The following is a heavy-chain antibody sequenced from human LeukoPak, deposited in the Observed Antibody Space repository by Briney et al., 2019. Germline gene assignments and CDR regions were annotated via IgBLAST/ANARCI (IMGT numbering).Heavy chain of an antibody. CDR2: INPNSGGT. CDR3: AREGGFRVASKGSYYFDY. J-gene: IGHJ4*02. CDR1: GYTFTGYY. V-gene: IGHV1-2*06. Sequence: GASVKVSCKASGYTFTGYYMHWVRQAPGQGLEGMGRINPNSGGTNYAQKFQGRVTMTRDTSISTAYMELSRLRSDDTAVYYCAREGGFRVASKGSYYFDYWGQGTLVTVSS. D-gene: IGHD3-16*01.